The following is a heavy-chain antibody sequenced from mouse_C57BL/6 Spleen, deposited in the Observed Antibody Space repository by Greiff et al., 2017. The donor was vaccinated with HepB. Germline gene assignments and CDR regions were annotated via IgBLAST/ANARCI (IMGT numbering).Heavy chain of an antibody. CDR2: IYPGDGDT. CDR3: DRGGSYEGWFAY. V-gene: IGHV1-82*01. J-gene: IGHJ3*01. Sequence: SGPELVKPGASVKISCKASGYAFSSSWMNWVKQRPGKGLEWIGRIYPGDGDTNYNGKFKGKATLTADKSSSTAYMQLSSLTSEDSAVYFCDRGGSYEGWFAYWGQGTLVTVSA. D-gene: IGHD1-1*02. CDR1: GYAFSSSW.